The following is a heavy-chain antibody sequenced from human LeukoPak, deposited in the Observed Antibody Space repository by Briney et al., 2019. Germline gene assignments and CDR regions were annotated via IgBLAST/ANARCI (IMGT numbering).Heavy chain of an antibody. CDR2: IYYSGST. CDR1: GGSISSGDYY. Sequence: SETLSLTCTVSGGSISSGDYYWSWIRQPPGKGLEWIGYIYYSGSTYYNPSLKSRVTISVDTSKNQFSLKLSSVTAADTAVYYCARAGFIVGATVDWFDPWGQGTLVTVSS. V-gene: IGHV4-30-4*01. CDR3: ARAGFIVGATVDWFDP. D-gene: IGHD1-26*01. J-gene: IGHJ5*02.